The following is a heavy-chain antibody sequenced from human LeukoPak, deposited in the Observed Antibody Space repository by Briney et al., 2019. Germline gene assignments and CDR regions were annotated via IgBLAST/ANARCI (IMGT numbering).Heavy chain of an antibody. CDR2: IYHSGST. CDR1: GGSISSGGYY. D-gene: IGHD3-22*01. V-gene: IGHV4-30-2*01. Sequence: SETLSLTCTVSGGSISSGGYYWSWIRQPPGKGLEWIGYIYHSGSTYYNPSLKSRVTISVDTSKNQFSLKLSSVTAADTAVYYCARDGSSGYYGLGAFDIWGQGTMVTVSS. J-gene: IGHJ3*02. CDR3: ARDGSSGYYGLGAFDI.